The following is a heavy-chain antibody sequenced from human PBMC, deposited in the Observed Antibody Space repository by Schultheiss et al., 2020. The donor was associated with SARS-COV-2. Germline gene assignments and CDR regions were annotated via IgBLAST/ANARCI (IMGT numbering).Heavy chain of an antibody. CDR3: ARDGATGWFDP. V-gene: IGHV3-66*01. D-gene: IGHD1-26*01. CDR1: GFTVSSNY. J-gene: IGHJ5*02. Sequence: GGSLRLSCAASGFTVSSNYMSWVRQAPGKGLEWVSVIYSGGSTYYADSVKGRFTISRDNSKNSLYLQMNSLRAEDTAVYYCARDGATGWFDPWGQGTLVTVSS. CDR2: IYSGGST.